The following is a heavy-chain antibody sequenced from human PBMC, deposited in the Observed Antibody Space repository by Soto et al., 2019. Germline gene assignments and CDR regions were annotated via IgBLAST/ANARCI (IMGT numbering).Heavy chain of an antibody. D-gene: IGHD2-8*01. V-gene: IGHV4-59*01. CDR1: GGSISSYY. CDR2: IYYSGST. J-gene: IGHJ4*02. CDR3: ARADIVLMAPFDY. Sequence: SETLSLTCTVSGGSISSYYWSWIRQPPGKGLEWIGYIYYSGSTNYNPSLKSRVTISVDTSKNQFSLKLSPVTAADTAVYYCARADIVLMAPFDYWGQGTLVTVSS.